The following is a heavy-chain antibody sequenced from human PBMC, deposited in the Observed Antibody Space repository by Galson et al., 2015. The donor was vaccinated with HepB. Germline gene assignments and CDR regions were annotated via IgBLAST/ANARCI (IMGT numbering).Heavy chain of an antibody. V-gene: IGHV3-33*01. Sequence: SLRLSCAASGFTFSSYGMHWVRQAPGKGLEWVAVIWYDGSNKYYADSVKGRFTISRDNSKNTLYLQMNSLRAEDTAVYYCARDRGSSTSCPDCWGQGTLVTVSS. J-gene: IGHJ4*02. CDR3: ARDRGSSTSCPDC. CDR1: GFTFSSYG. D-gene: IGHD2-2*01. CDR2: IWYDGSNK.